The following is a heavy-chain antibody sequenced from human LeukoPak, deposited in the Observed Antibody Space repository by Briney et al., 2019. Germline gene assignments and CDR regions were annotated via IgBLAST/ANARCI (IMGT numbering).Heavy chain of an antibody. CDR1: GFTFSDHY. CDR2: ATNKANSYTT. J-gene: IGHJ4*02. Sequence: GGSLRLSYAASGFTFSDHYMDWVRQAPGKGLEWVGRATNKANSYTTEYAASVKGRFTTSRDDSRNSLYLQMNSLKTEDTAVYYCARVMEYSYDFWGQGTLVTVSS. V-gene: IGHV3-72*01. CDR3: ARVMEYSYDF. D-gene: IGHD6-6*01.